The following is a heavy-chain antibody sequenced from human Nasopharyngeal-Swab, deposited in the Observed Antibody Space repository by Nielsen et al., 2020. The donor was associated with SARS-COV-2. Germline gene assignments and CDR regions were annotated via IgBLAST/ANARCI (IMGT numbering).Heavy chain of an antibody. CDR3: AKRRSNDNYGMDV. J-gene: IGHJ6*02. Sequence: GGSLRLSCAASGFTFSSYAMRWVRQAPGKGLEWVSGIIGSGDTTKYADSVKGRFTISRDNDKNTLYLQMNSLRAEDTAVYYCAKRRSNDNYGMDVWGQGTTVTVSS. D-gene: IGHD2-8*01. V-gene: IGHV3-23*01. CDR1: GFTFSSYA. CDR2: IIGSGDTT.